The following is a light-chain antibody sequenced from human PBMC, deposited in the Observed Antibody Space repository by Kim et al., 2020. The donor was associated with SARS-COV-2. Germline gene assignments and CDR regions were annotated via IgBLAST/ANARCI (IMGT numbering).Light chain of an antibody. CDR2: LNSDGSH. CDR1: SGHSSYA. J-gene: IGLJ3*02. V-gene: IGLV4-69*01. Sequence: QPVLTQSPSASASLGASAKLTCTLSSGHSSYAIAWHQQQPEKGPRYLMKLNSDGSHSKGDGIPDRFSGSSSGAERYLTISSLQSEDEADYYCQTWGTGIRVFGGGTQLTVL. CDR3: QTWGTGIRV.